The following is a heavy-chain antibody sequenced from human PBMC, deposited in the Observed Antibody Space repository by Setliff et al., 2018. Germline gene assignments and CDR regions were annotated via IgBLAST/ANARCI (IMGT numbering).Heavy chain of an antibody. Sequence: ASVKVSCKASDYTFTDYGIYWVRQAPGQGLEWMGWISAYNGRTNYAEKFHARVTMTTDTATSTPYMELRSLKSDDTAVYYCARASGGNSVEDGFDIWGQGTMVTVSS. D-gene: IGHD1-26*01. V-gene: IGHV1-18*01. CDR3: ARASGGNSVEDGFDI. CDR1: DYTFTDYG. J-gene: IGHJ3*02. CDR2: ISAYNGRT.